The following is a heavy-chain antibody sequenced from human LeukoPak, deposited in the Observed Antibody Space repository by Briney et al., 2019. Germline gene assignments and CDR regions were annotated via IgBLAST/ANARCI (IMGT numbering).Heavy chain of an antibody. CDR2: IYYSGST. J-gene: IGHJ3*02. CDR3: ARTLGDGTGGDAFDI. CDR1: GGSISSYY. V-gene: IGHV4-59*01. D-gene: IGHD2-8*02. Sequence: SEALSLTCTVSGGSISSYYWSWIRQPPGKGLEWIGYIYYSGSTNYNPSLKSRVTISVDASKNQFSLKLSSVTAADTAVYYCARTLGDGTGGDAFDIWGQGTMVTVSS.